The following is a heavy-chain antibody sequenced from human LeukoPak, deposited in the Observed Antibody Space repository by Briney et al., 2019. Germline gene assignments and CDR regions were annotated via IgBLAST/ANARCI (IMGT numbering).Heavy chain of an antibody. J-gene: IGHJ4*02. CDR1: GFTFSTYG. Sequence: GRSLRLPCAASGFTFSTYGMNWVRQAPGKGLEWVAVIWHDGSERYYADSVKDRFTISRDNSKNTLYLQVNSLRAEDTAVYFCARSNNAFDYWGQGSLVTVSS. CDR2: IWHDGSER. D-gene: IGHD1/OR15-1a*01. CDR3: ARSNNAFDY. V-gene: IGHV3-33*01.